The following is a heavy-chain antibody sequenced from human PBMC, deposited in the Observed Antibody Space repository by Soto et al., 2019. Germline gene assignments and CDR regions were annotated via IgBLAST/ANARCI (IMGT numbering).Heavy chain of an antibody. Sequence: EVQLVESGGGLVKPGGSLRLSCAASGFTFSSYSMNWVRQAPGKGLEWVSSISSSSSYKYYADSVKGRFTISRDNAKNSLYLQMNSLRAEDTAVYYCAREEPGVPAAQYYFDYWGQGTLVTVSS. CDR3: AREEPGVPAAQYYFDY. D-gene: IGHD2-2*01. V-gene: IGHV3-21*01. CDR1: GFTFSSYS. J-gene: IGHJ4*02. CDR2: ISSSSSYK.